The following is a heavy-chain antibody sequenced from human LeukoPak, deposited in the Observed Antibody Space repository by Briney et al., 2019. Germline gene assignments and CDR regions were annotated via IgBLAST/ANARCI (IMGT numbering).Heavy chain of an antibody. Sequence: PSETLSLTCAVSGGSISSGSYYWSWIRQPAGKGLEWIGRIYTSGSTNYNPSLKSRVTISVDTSKNQFSLKLSSVTAADTAVYYCARDGVYAGVDYWGQGTLVTVSS. V-gene: IGHV4-61*02. CDR3: ARDGVYAGVDY. J-gene: IGHJ4*02. CDR1: GGSISSGSYY. D-gene: IGHD2-2*01. CDR2: IYTSGST.